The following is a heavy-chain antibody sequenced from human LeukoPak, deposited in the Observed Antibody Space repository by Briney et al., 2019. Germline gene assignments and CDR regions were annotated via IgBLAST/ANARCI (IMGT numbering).Heavy chain of an antibody. CDR3: ARHRAYSSSSPFDY. Sequence: KPSETLSLTCTVSGGSISSYYWNWIRQPPGKGLEWIGYIYYTGSTNYNPSLKSRVTMFVDMSKNQFSLRLSSVTAADTAVYYCARHRAYSSSSPFDYWGQGTLVTVSS. V-gene: IGHV4-59*08. CDR2: IYYTGST. D-gene: IGHD6-6*01. J-gene: IGHJ4*02. CDR1: GGSISSYY.